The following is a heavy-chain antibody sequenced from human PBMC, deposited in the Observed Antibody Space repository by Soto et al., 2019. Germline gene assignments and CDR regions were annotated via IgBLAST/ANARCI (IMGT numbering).Heavy chain of an antibody. J-gene: IGHJ6*01. CDR2: IKRKIDGETT. Sequence: EVQLVESGGGMVMPGGSLRLSCAASGFTFSDASMTWIRQAPGKGLQCVGRIKRKIDGETTDYAAPVKGRFTISRDDSKNTLYLQMNSLKVEDTAMYYCVTDRGGGMDVWGQGTTVTVSS. CDR3: VTDRGGGMDV. CDR1: GFTFSDAS. D-gene: IGHD3-10*01. V-gene: IGHV3-15*01.